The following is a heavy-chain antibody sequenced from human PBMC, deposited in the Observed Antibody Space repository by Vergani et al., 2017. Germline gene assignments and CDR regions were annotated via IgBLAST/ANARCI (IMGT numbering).Heavy chain of an antibody. CDR3: TRDRLDDGYAYFAY. Sequence: EVHLVESGGGLVQPGRSLRLSCSGSVFTLGDYAMTWVRQAPGKGLEWVAFIWSKLYGGTTEYAAAVKGRFTISRDDSKRIAYLQMSSLKAEDTTVYYCTRDRLDDGYAYFAYWGRETLLTFSP. CDR2: IWSKLYGGTT. V-gene: IGHV3-49*04. D-gene: IGHD3-16*01. CDR1: VFTLGDYA. J-gene: IGHJ4*02.